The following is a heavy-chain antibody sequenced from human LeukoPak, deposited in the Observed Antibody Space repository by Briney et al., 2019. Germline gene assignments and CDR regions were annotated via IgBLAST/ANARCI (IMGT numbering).Heavy chain of an antibody. J-gene: IGHJ6*02. D-gene: IGHD3-3*01. Sequence: SETLSLTCTVSGGSISSYYWSWIRQPAGKGLEWIGRIYTSGSTNYNPSLKSRVTMSVDTSKNQFSLKLNSVTAADTAVYCCARDGRFLEWLSPYYYYYGMDVWGQGTTVTVSS. CDR2: IYTSGST. V-gene: IGHV4-4*07. CDR1: GGSISSYY. CDR3: ARDGRFLEWLSPYYYYYGMDV.